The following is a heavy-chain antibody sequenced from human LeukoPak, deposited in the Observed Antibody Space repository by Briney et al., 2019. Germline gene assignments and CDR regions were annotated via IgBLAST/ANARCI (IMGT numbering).Heavy chain of an antibody. D-gene: IGHD3-16*01. CDR2: IKQDGSEK. CDR3: ARGEDDKGGGAYLDN. Sequence: GGSLRLSCAASGFTFSSYWMSWVRQAPGKGLEWVANIKQDGSEKYYVDSVKGRFTISRDNAKNSLYLQMNSLRAEDTAVYFCARGEDDKGGGAYLDNWGQGTLVTVSS. V-gene: IGHV3-7*01. CDR1: GFTFSSYW. J-gene: IGHJ4*02.